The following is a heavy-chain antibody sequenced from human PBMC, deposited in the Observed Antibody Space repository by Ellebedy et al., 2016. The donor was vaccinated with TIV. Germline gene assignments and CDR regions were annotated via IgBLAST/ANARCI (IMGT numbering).Heavy chain of an antibody. CDR3: AKLDSSGYYYGRFDY. D-gene: IGHD3-22*01. J-gene: IGHJ4*02. CDR2: ISASGIST. V-gene: IGHV3-23*01. CDR1: GFSFSNFA. Sequence: GESLKISCGASGFSFSNFAMTWVRQAPGKGLEWVSSISASGISTDYADSVRGRVTISRDNSRNTLYLQMDSLRADDTAVYYCAKLDSSGYYYGRFDYWGQGTLVTVS.